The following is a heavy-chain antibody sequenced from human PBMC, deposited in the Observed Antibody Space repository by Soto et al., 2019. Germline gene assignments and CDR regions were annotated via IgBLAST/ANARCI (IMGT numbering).Heavy chain of an antibody. V-gene: IGHV1-69*01. J-gene: IGHJ6*02. CDR1: GGTFSSYA. D-gene: IGHD2-2*01. CDR2: IIPISGTA. CDR3: ARSQGSSTRLELYYYYYYGMDV. Sequence: QVQLVQSGAEVKKPGSSVKVSCKASGGTFSSYAISWVRQAPGQELEWMGGIIPISGTANYAQKFQGRVTITADESTSTAYMELSSLRSEDTAVYYCARSQGSSTRLELYYYYYYGMDVWGQGTTVTVSS.